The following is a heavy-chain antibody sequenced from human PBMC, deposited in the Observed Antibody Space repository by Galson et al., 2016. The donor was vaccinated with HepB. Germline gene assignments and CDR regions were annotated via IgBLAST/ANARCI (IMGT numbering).Heavy chain of an antibody. CDR3: AKDECKLAHCGGYCYSAPFDY. D-gene: IGHD2-21*01. Sequence: SLRLSCAASGLSFRSYGMHWVRQAPGKGLEWVAAISYNGSNKYYGGSVKGRFTISRDNSKNTLYLQMNSLRAEDTPVYYCAKDECKLAHCGGYCYSAPFDYWGQGTLVTVSS. CDR2: ISYNGSNK. V-gene: IGHV3-30*18. J-gene: IGHJ4*02. CDR1: GLSFRSYG.